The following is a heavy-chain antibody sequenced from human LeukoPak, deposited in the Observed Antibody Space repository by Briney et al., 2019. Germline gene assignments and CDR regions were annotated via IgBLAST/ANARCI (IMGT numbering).Heavy chain of an antibody. J-gene: IGHJ6*03. CDR3: ARTGSSGYYYVYPYYYYMDV. D-gene: IGHD3-22*01. CDR1: GGSFSGYY. CDR2: INHSGST. V-gene: IGHV4-34*01. Sequence: PSETLSLTCAVYGGSFSGYYWSSIRQPPGKGLEWIGEINHSGSTNYNPSLKSRVTISVDTSKNQFSLKLSSVTAADTAVYYCARTGSSGYYYVYPYYYYMDVWGKGTTVTVSS.